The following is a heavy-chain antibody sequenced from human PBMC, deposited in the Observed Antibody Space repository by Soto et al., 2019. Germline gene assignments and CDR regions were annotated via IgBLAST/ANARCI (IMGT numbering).Heavy chain of an antibody. D-gene: IGHD6-6*01. J-gene: IGHJ5*02. CDR1: GYTFTSYA. CDR2: INAGNGNT. Sequence: ASVNVSCKASGYTFTSYAMHWVRQAPGQRLEWMGWINAGNGNTKYSQKFQGRVTITRDTSASTAYMELSSLRSEDTAMYYCARDISARPVNWFDPWGQGTLVTVSS. CDR3: ARDISARPVNWFDP. V-gene: IGHV1-3*01.